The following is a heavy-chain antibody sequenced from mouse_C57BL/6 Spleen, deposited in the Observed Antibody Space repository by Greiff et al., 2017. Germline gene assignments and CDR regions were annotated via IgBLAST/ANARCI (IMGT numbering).Heavy chain of an antibody. CDR2: IYPGDGDT. J-gene: IGHJ3*01. CDR1: GYAFSSSW. D-gene: IGHD1-1*01. V-gene: IGHV1-82*01. Sequence: QVQLKQSGPELVKPGASVKISCKASGYAFSSSWMNWVKQRPGKGLEWIGRIYPGDGDTNYNGKFKGKATLTADKSSSTAYMQLSSLTSEDSAVYFGAQEPPHCGSSPPWFAYWGQGTLVTVSA. CDR3: AQEPPHCGSSPPWFAY.